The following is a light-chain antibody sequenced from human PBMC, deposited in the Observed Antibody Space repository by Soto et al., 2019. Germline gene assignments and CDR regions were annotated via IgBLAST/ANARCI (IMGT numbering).Light chain of an antibody. J-gene: IGKJ5*01. CDR1: QSVSNNY. V-gene: IGKV3-11*01. CDR3: QQRSNWPIT. Sequence: EIVLTQSPGTLSLSPGEIATLSCRASQSVSNNYLAWYQQKPGQAPRLLIYDASNRATGIPARFSGSGSGTDFTLTISSLEPEDVAVYYCQQRSNWPITFGQGTRLEIK. CDR2: DAS.